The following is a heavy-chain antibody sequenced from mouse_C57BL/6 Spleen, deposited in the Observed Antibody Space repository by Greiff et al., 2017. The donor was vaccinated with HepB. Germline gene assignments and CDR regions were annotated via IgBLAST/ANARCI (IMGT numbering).Heavy chain of an antibody. CDR1: GYAFSSSW. V-gene: IGHV1-82*01. Sequence: QVQLKQSGPELVKPGASVKISCKASGYAFSSSWMNWVKQRPGKGLEWIGRIYPGDGDTNYNGKFKGKATLTADKSSSTAYMQLSSLTSEDSAVYFCARGDYGVPYFDYWGQGTTLTVSS. J-gene: IGHJ2*01. CDR2: IYPGDGDT. CDR3: ARGDYGVPYFDY. D-gene: IGHD2-4*01.